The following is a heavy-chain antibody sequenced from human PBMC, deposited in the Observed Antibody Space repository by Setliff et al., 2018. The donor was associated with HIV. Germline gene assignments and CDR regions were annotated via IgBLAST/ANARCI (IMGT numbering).Heavy chain of an antibody. J-gene: IGHJ4*02. V-gene: IGHV3-30*02. CDR1: GFTFSSYG. Sequence: GALRLSCAASGFTFSSYGMHWVRQAPGKGLEWVAFIRYDGSNKYYADSVKGRFTISRDNSKNTLYLQMNSLRAEDTAVYYCARDVSWRVRTYIDYWGQGALV. D-gene: IGHD3-3*01. CDR3: ARDVSWRVRTYIDY. CDR2: IRYDGSNK.